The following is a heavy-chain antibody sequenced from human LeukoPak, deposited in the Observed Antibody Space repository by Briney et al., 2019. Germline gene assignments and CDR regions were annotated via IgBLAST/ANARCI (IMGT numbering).Heavy chain of an antibody. V-gene: IGHV4-39*07. CDR3: ARDRMGSLYGFDI. J-gene: IGHJ3*02. CDR2: ISYSGRT. D-gene: IGHD3-10*01. CDR1: GGSISTSNYY. Sequence: PSETLSLTCTVSGGSISTSNYYWGWIRQSPGKGLEWIGSISYSGRTYYNPSLKSRVTISVDPSKNQLSLKVTSVTAADAAVYYCARDRMGSLYGFDIWGQGTMVTVSS.